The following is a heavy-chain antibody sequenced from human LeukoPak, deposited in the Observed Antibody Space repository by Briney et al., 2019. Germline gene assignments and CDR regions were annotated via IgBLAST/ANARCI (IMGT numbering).Heavy chain of an antibody. D-gene: IGHD3-10*01. J-gene: IGHJ4*02. V-gene: IGHV4-31*03. CDR2: IFYSGTT. CDR1: GGSITSGDYY. Sequence: SETLSLTCTVSGGSITSGDYYWTWIRQYPGKGLEWIGYIFYSGTTFYNPSLRSRLTFSLDTSKNQFSLKLTSVTAADTALYYCTKTRSLWFGEFEGYWGQGTLVTVSS. CDR3: TKTRSLWFGEFEGY.